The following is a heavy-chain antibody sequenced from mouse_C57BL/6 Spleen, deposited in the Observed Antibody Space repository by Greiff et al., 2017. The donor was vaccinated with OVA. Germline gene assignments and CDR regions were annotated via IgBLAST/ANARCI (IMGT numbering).Heavy chain of an antibody. CDR1: GYTFTSYW. CDR2: IDPSDSYT. CDR3: ARSYYYGSSYVAMDY. D-gene: IGHD1-1*01. V-gene: IGHV1-50*01. J-gene: IGHJ4*01. Sequence: QVQLQQPGAELVKPGASVKLSCKASGYTFTSYWMQWVKQRPGQGLEWIGEIDPSDSYTNYNQKFKGKATLTVDTSSSTAYMQLSSLTSEDSAVYYCARSYYYGSSYVAMDYWGQGTSVTVSS.